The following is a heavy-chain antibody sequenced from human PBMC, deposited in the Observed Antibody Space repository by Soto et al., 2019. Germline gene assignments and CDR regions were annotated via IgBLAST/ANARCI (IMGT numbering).Heavy chain of an antibody. J-gene: IGHJ6*02. CDR2: TYYRSKWYN. D-gene: IGHD2-15*01. CDR1: GDSVSNNSAA. V-gene: IGHV6-1*01. Sequence: SQTLSLTCAISGDSVSNNSAAWTWIRQSPSRGLEWLGRTYYRSKWYNDYAVSVKSRITINPDTSKNQFSLQLNSVTPEDTAVYYCARGRICSGGSCYYYYYGMDVWGQGTTVTVSS. CDR3: ARGRICSGGSCYYYYYGMDV.